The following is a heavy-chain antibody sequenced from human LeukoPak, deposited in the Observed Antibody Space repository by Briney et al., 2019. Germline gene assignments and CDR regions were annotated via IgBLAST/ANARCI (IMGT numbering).Heavy chain of an antibody. CDR2: INPNSGGT. CDR1: GYTFTGYY. V-gene: IGHV1-2*02. CDR3: ARVVSGSYYGEFDY. Sequence: ASVKVSCKASGYTFTGYYMHWVRQAPGQGLEWMGWINPNSGGTNYAQKFQGRVTMARDTSISTAYMELSRLRSDDTAVYYCARVVSGSYYGEFDYWGQGTLATVSS. D-gene: IGHD1-26*01. J-gene: IGHJ4*02.